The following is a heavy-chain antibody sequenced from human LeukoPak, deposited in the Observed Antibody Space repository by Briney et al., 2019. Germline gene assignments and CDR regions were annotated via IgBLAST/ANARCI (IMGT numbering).Heavy chain of an antibody. D-gene: IGHD3-10*01. CDR3: ARDRVWFGEPEHLDAFDI. CDR1: GFTFSSYE. CDR2: ISSSSSYI. J-gene: IGHJ3*02. Sequence: PGGSLRLSCAASGFTFSSYEMHWVRQAPGKGLEWVSSISSSSSYIYYADSVKGRFTISRDNAKNSLYLQMSSLRAEDTAVYYCARDRVWFGEPEHLDAFDIWGQGTMVTVSS. V-gene: IGHV3-21*01.